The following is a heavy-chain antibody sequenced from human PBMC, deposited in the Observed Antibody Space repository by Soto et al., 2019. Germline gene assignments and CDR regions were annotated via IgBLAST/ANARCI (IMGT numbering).Heavy chain of an antibody. Sequence: SVKVSCKASGGTFSSYAISWVRQAPGQGLEWMGGIIPIFGTANYAQKFQGRVTITADKSTSTAYMELSSLRSEDTAVYYCAREKTRNIVVVPGAVLGMDVWGQGTTVTVSS. V-gene: IGHV1-69*06. CDR1: GGTFSSYA. CDR3: AREKTRNIVVVPGAVLGMDV. J-gene: IGHJ6*02. CDR2: IIPIFGTA. D-gene: IGHD2-2*01.